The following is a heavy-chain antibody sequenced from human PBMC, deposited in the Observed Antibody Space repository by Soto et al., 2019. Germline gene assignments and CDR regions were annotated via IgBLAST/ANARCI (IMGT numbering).Heavy chain of an antibody. Sequence: EVQLVESGGGLVKPGGSLRLSCAASGFTFSNAWMNWVRQAPGKGLEWIGRIKSKTDGGTTDYAAPVKGRFTISRDDSKNTLYLQMNSLKTEDTAVYSCTTGSPQTYFDWLSYWGQGTLVTVSS. CDR3: TTGSPQTYFDWLSY. D-gene: IGHD3-9*01. J-gene: IGHJ4*02. V-gene: IGHV3-15*07. CDR2: IKSKTDGGTT. CDR1: GFTFSNAW.